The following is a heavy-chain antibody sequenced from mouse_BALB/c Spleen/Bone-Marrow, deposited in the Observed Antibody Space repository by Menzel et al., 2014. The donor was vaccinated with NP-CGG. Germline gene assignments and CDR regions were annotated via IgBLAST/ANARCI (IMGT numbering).Heavy chain of an antibody. J-gene: IGHJ2*01. CDR3: ARDKGRVFFDY. V-gene: IGHV7-3*02. CDR2: IRNKANGYTT. CDR1: GFTFTDYY. Sequence: DVMLVESGGGLVQPGGSLRLSCATSGFTFTDYYMNWVRQPPGKALEWLGFIRNKANGYTTEYSASVKGRFTISRDNSQNILYFQMNTLRAEDSATYYCARDKGRVFFDYWGQGTTLTVSS.